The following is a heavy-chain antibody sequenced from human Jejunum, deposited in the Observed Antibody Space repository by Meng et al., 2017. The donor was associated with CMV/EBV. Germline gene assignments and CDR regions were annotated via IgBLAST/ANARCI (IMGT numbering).Heavy chain of an antibody. Sequence: VNGGSFTGYYWTWIRQPPGKGLEWIGEIHDSGSTSYNPSLKSRVTISVDTSKNQFSLKLSSVTAADTAVYYCARRYYYDSRRDFDYWGQGTLVTVSS. CDR1: GGSFTGYY. D-gene: IGHD3-22*01. V-gene: IGHV4-34*01. J-gene: IGHJ4*02. CDR3: ARRYYYDSRRDFDY. CDR2: IHDSGST.